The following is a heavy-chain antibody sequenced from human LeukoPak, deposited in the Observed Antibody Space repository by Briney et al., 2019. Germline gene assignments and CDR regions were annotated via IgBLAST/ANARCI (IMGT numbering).Heavy chain of an antibody. CDR1: GGSISSYY. Sequence: SEILSLTCTVSGGSISSYYWSWIRQPPGKGLEWIGCIYYSGSTNYNPSLKSRVTISVDTSKNQFSLKLSSVTAADTAVYYCARESRVPEYFDYWGQGTLVTVSS. V-gene: IGHV4-59*01. CDR3: ARESRVPEYFDY. CDR2: IYYSGST. D-gene: IGHD6-6*01. J-gene: IGHJ4*02.